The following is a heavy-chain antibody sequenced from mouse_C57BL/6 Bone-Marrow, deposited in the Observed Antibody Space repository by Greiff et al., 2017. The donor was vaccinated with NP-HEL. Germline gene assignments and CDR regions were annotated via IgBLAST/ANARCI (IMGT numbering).Heavy chain of an antibody. Sequence: QVQLQQSGAELARPGASVKLSCKASGYTFTSYGISWVKQRTGQGLEWIGEIYPRSGNTYYNEKFKGKATLTADKSSSTAYMELRSLTSEDSAVYFCARHYGSSDYYAMDYWGQGTSVTVSS. CDR1: GYTFTSYG. CDR3: ARHYGSSDYYAMDY. D-gene: IGHD1-1*01. J-gene: IGHJ4*01. V-gene: IGHV1-81*01. CDR2: IYPRSGNT.